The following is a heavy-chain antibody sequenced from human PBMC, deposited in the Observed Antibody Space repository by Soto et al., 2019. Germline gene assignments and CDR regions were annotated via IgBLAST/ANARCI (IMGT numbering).Heavy chain of an antibody. V-gene: IGHV2-5*02. J-gene: IGHJ4*02. D-gene: IGHD3-10*01. CDR1: GFSLSTSAVG. CDR3: VRLLWFGELT. CDR2: IYWDGDK. Sequence: QITLKESGPTLVKPTQTLTLTCTISGFSLSTSAVGVGWFRQPPGKALDWLALIYWDGDKRYSPSLKSRLTITKDTYKNQVVLTMTNMDPEDTATYYCVRLLWFGELTWGQGTLVTVSS.